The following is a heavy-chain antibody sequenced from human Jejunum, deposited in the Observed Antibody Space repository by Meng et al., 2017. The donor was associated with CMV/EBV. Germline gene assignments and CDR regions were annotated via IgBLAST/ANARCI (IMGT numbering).Heavy chain of an antibody. CDR1: GFSFSNNH. D-gene: IGHD3-16*01. Sequence: SGFSFSNNHMNWVRQAPGRGLEWISYISSSSSAIEYADSVKGRFTSSRDNAKSSMYLQMNSLRDEDTAVYYCARDFWDTDYIGYWGQGTLVTVSS. J-gene: IGHJ4*02. CDR3: ARDFWDTDYIGY. CDR2: ISSSSSAI. V-gene: IGHV3-48*02.